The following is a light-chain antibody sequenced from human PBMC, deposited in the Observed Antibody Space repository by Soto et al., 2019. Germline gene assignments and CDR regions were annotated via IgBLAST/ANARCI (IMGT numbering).Light chain of an antibody. J-gene: IGKJ5*01. Sequence: DVVITQSPLSLPFTLLHPSSISCRSTQALVYSDGNTYLNWFHQRPGQSPRRLIYKVSNRDSGVPARFSGSGSGTDFALKISRVEADDVGVYYCMQATHWPITFGQGTRLQIK. CDR2: KVS. CDR3: MQATHWPIT. V-gene: IGKV2-30*01. CDR1: QALVYSDGNTY.